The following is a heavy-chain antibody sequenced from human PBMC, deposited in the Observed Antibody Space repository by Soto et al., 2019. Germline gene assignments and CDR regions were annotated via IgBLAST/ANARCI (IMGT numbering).Heavy chain of an antibody. CDR2: ISWNSGSI. Sequence: GGSLRLSCAASGFTFDDYAMHWVRQAPGKGLEWVSGISWNSGSIGYADSVKGRFTISRDNAKNSLYLQMNSLRAEDTALYYCAKEVAGIFGVVNYYYMDVWGKGTTVTVSS. CDR3: AKEVAGIFGVVNYYYMDV. V-gene: IGHV3-9*01. D-gene: IGHD3-3*01. CDR1: GFTFDDYA. J-gene: IGHJ6*03.